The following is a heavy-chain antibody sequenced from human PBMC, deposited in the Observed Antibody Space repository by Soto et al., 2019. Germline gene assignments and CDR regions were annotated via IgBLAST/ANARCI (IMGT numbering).Heavy chain of an antibody. CDR1: GGSFSGYY. V-gene: IGHV4-34*01. CDR2: INHSGST. CDR3: ARGKRGSGYYRDFDY. D-gene: IGHD3-22*01. J-gene: IGHJ4*02. Sequence: QVQLQQWGAGLLKPSETLSLTCAVYGGSFSGYYWSWIRQPPGKGLEWIGEINHSGSTNYIPSLKSRVTISVDTSKNQFSLKLSSVTAADTAVYYCARGKRGSGYYRDFDYWGQGTLVTVSS.